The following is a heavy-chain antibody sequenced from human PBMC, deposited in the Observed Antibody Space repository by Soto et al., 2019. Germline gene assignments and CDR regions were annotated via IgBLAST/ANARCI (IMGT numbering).Heavy chain of an antibody. D-gene: IGHD3-10*01. J-gene: IGHJ4*02. V-gene: IGHV3-23*01. CDR3: AKVADYYGSGSYDYFDY. CDR1: GFTFSSYA. Sequence: EVQLLESGGGLVQPGGSLRLSCAASGFTFSSYAMSWVRQAPGKGLEWVSAISGSGGSTYYADSVKGRFTISRDNSKNTLYLQMNSLRVEDTAVYYCAKVADYYGSGSYDYFDYWGQGTLVTVSS. CDR2: ISGSGGST.